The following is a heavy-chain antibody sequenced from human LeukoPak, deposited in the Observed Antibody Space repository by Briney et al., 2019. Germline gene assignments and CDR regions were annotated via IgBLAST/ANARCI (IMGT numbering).Heavy chain of an antibody. CDR1: GYTFTGYY. CDR2: INPNSGGT. Sequence: ASVKVSCKASGYTFTGYYMHWVRQAPGQGLEWMGWINPNSGGTNYAQKFQGRVTMTRDTSISTAYMELRSLRSDDTAVYYCARGRKGDPKYYFDYWGQGTLVTVSS. V-gene: IGHV1-2*02. J-gene: IGHJ4*02. D-gene: IGHD3-16*01. CDR3: ARGRKGDPKYYFDY.